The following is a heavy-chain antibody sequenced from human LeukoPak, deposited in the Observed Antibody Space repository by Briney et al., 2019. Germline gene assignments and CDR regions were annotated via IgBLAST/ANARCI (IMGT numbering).Heavy chain of an antibody. Sequence: GGTLRLSCAASGLTFDDYAMHWVRQAPGKGLEWVSLIYGDGGSKYYADSVKGRFTISRDNSKNSLYLQMNSLRIEDTALYYCAKRGGSSRWPYYYYGMDVWGQGTTV. CDR3: AKRGGSSRWPYYYYGMDV. J-gene: IGHJ6*02. CDR2: IYGDGGSK. D-gene: IGHD6-13*01. V-gene: IGHV3-43*02. CDR1: GLTFDDYA.